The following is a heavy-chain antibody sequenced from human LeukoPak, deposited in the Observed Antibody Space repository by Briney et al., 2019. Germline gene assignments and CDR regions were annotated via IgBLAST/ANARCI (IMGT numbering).Heavy chain of an antibody. CDR2: IYYSGST. J-gene: IGHJ5*02. Sequence: SETLSLTCTVSGGSISSSSYYWGWIRQPPGKGLEWIGSIYYSGSTYYNPSLKSRVTISVDTSKNQFSLKLSSVTAADTAVYYCASLRITMIVVRNWFDPWGQGTLVTLSS. V-gene: IGHV4-39*01. CDR1: GGSISSSSYY. D-gene: IGHD3-22*01. CDR3: ASLRITMIVVRNWFDP.